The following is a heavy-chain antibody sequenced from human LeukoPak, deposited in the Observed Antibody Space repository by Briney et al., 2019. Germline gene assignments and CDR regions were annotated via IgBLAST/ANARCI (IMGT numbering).Heavy chain of an antibody. CDR2: VYYSGST. V-gene: IGHV4-59*02. CDR3: ARIHRYCSGGACYVLDN. D-gene: IGHD2-15*01. Sequence: KASETLSLTCVVSGGSVSGYYWGWIRQPPGRGLEWIGYVYYSGSTNYNPSFKRRITISVDTSRNQFSLQLSSVTAADTAVYYCARIHRYCSGGACYVLDNWGQGTLVAVSS. J-gene: IGHJ4*02. CDR1: GGSVSGYY.